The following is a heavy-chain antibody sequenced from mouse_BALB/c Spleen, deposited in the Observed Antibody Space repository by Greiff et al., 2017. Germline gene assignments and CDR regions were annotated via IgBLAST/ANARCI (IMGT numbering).Heavy chain of an antibody. CDR1: GYTFTSYW. CDR2: IYPSDSYT. V-gene: IGHV1-69*02. D-gene: IGHD2-1*01. J-gene: IGHJ2*01. CDR3: TREGIYGNYYFDY. Sequence: QVQLQQPGAELVRPGASVKLSCKASGYTFTSYWINWVKQRPGQGLEWIGNIYPSDSYTNYNQKFKDKATLTVDKSSSTAYMQLSSPTSEDSAVYYCTREGIYGNYYFDYWGQGTTLTVSS.